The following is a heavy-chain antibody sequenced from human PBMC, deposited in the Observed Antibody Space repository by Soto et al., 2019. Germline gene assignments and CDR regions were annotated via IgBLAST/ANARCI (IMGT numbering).Heavy chain of an antibody. CDR3: AKDLYSSGWSYFFDN. D-gene: IGHD3-22*01. V-gene: IGHV3-30*18. Sequence: SLRLSCAASGFTFSTYAMHWVRQAPGKGLEWVAIISYNGNEEYSADSVKGRFTISRDNSKKTLYLQMNSMRAEDTAVYYCAKDLYSSGWSYFFDNWGQGTLVTVSS. CDR1: GFTFSTYA. CDR2: ISYNGNEE. J-gene: IGHJ4*02.